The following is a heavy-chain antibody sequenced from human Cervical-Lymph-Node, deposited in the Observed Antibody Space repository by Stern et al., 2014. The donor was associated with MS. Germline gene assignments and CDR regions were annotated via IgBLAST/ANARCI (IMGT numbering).Heavy chain of an antibody. CDR3: ARLLSMARNGVDV. J-gene: IGHJ6*02. Sequence: QDQLVQSGAELKKPGASVKVSCKASGYTFTAYYLHWVRQAPGQGLEWMGWINPDSGGTKIAQKFQGRVTMTRDTSINTVYMELITLRSDDTAVYFCARLLSMARNGVDVWGQGTTVTVSS. CDR2: INPDSGGT. V-gene: IGHV1-2*02. CDR1: GYTFTAYY. D-gene: IGHD6-6*01.